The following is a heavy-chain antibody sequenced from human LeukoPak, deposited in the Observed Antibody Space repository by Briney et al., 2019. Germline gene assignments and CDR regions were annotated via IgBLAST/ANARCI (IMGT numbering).Heavy chain of an antibody. J-gene: IGHJ6*03. Sequence: PSQTLSLTCTVSGNSISSGDYYWSWIRQPAGKGLEWIGRIYTSGSTNYNPSLKSRVTMSVDTSKNQFSLKLSSVTAADTAVYYCARISRKSMAGLPYYYYMDVWGKGTTVTVSS. CDR3: ARISRKSMAGLPYYYYMDV. D-gene: IGHD1-14*01. V-gene: IGHV4-61*02. CDR2: IYTSGST. CDR1: GNSISSGDYY.